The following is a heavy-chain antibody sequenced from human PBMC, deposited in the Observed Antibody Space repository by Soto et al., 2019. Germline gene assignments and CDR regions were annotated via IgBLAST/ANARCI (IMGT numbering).Heavy chain of an antibody. V-gene: IGHV1-18*01. CDR2: ISAYNGNT. J-gene: IGHJ4*02. D-gene: IGHD3-10*01. CDR1: GYTFTSYG. CDR3: AGEYYDGSGGAY. Sequence: QVQLVQSGAEVKKPGASVKVSCKASGYTFTSYGISWVRQAPGQGLEWMGWISAYNGNTNYAQKLQGRVTMTTDTSPRKAYSELRSLRSDEPAVYYCAGEYYDGSGGAYWGQGTLVTVSS.